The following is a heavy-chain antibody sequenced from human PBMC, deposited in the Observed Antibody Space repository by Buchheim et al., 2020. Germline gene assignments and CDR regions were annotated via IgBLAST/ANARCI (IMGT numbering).Heavy chain of an antibody. CDR2: ITPIFGTP. J-gene: IGHJ4*02. CDR3: ARVYGEIGDSSGYYYY. Sequence: QVQLVQSGAEVKKPGSSVKVSCKASGGAFSKYAISWVRQAPGQGLEWMGGITPIFGTPNYAQNFQGRVTITADESTSTAYMELRSLRSADTAVYYCARVYGEIGDSSGYYYYWGQGTL. V-gene: IGHV1-69*01. D-gene: IGHD3-22*01. CDR1: GGAFSKYA.